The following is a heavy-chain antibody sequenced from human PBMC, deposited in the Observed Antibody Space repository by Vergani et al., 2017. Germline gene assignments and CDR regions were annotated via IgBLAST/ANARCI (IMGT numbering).Heavy chain of an antibody. V-gene: IGHV4-34*01. CDR1: GGSLSGYY. D-gene: IGHD3-10*01. CDR2: LNLSGST. J-gene: IGHJ6*01. CDR3: RGRTYYYYGRDV. Sequence: QVQLQQWGAGLLKPSETLSLPFAVHGGSLSGYYWSWIRQPPGKGLEWSGGLNLSGSTNSNPSLKSRVTISVDSSKNQFSLKLSSVTAADTAVYYCRGRTYYYYGRDVWGQGP.